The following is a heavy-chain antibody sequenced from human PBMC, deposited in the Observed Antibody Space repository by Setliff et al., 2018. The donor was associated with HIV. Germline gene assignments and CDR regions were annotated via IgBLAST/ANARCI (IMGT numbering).Heavy chain of an antibody. J-gene: IGHJ5*02. CDR1: GGTFSSYA. V-gene: IGHV1-69*05. D-gene: IGHD2-2*01. CDR2: IIPISGTA. CDR3: ARDFGGYCSSMSCPGLFGP. Sequence: ASVKVSCKASGGTFSSYAISWVRQAPGQGLEWMGGIIPISGTANYAQKFQGRVTITTDESTSTAYMELSGLRSEDTAVYYCARDFGGYCSSMSCPGLFGPWGQGTLVTVSS.